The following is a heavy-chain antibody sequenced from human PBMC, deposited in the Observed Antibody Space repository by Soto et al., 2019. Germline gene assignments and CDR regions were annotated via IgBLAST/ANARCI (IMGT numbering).Heavy chain of an antibody. Sequence: EVQLVESGGGLVQPGGSLRLSCAASGFTFSSYWMHWVRQAPGKGLVWVSRINSDGSSPSYADSVKGRFTISRDNAKNTLYLQMISLRAEDTAVYYCARDPYDHFRGYGMDVWGQGTTVTVSS. V-gene: IGHV3-74*01. CDR1: GFTFSSYW. D-gene: IGHD5-12*01. J-gene: IGHJ6*02. CDR3: ARDPYDHFRGYGMDV. CDR2: INSDGSSP.